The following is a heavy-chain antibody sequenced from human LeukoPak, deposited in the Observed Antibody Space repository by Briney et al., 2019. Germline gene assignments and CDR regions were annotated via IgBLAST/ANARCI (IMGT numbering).Heavy chain of an antibody. CDR2: TYYRSAWYN. CDR3: ARGAFGGIRDGMDV. D-gene: IGHD3-16*01. J-gene: IGHJ6*02. Sequence: SQTLSLTCAISGDSVSRDSIAWNWIRQSPSRGLEWLGRTYYRSAWYNDYAVSVKGRIIINPDTSKNQFSLQLNSVTPEDTAVYYCARGAFGGIRDGMDVWGQGTTVTVSS. V-gene: IGHV6-1*01. CDR1: GDSVSRDSIA.